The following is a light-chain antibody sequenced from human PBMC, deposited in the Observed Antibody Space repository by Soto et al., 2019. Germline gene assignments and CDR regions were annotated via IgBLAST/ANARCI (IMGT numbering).Light chain of an antibody. CDR2: EVS. J-gene: IGLJ1*01. Sequence: QSALTQPPSASGSPGQSVTFSCTGTSSDVGFYNFVSWYQQHPGKAPKLMIYEVSKRPSGVPDRFSGSKSGNTASLTVSGPQPADEADYYCSSYAGSNDYVFGTGTKLTVL. CDR1: SSDVGFYNF. CDR3: SSYAGSNDYV. V-gene: IGLV2-8*01.